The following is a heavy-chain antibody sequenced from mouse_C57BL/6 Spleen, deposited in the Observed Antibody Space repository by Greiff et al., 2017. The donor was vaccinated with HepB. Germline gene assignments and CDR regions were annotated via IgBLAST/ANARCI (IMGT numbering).Heavy chain of an antibody. CDR2: IDPENGDT. Sequence: VQLQQSGAELVRPGASVKLSCTASGFNIKDDYMHWVKQRPEQGLEWIGWIDPENGDTEYASKFQGKATITADTSSNTAYLQLSSLTSEDTAVYYCTTYYYGSSPHYWGQGTTLTVSS. V-gene: IGHV14-4*01. CDR3: TTYYYGSSPHY. CDR1: GFNIKDDY. D-gene: IGHD1-1*01. J-gene: IGHJ2*01.